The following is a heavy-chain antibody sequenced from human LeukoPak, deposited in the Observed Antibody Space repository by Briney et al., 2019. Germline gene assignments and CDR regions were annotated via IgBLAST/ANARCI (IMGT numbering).Heavy chain of an antibody. CDR3: ARTTYYYDSSDDRGAFDI. V-gene: IGHV4-34*01. CDR2: INHSGST. D-gene: IGHD3-22*01. J-gene: IGHJ3*02. CDR1: GGSFSGYY. Sequence: SETLSLTCAVYGGSFSGYYWSWIRQPPGKGLEWIGEINHSGSTNYNPSLKSRVTISVDTSKNQFSLKLSSATAADTAVYYCARTTYYYDSSDDRGAFDIWGQGTMVTVSS.